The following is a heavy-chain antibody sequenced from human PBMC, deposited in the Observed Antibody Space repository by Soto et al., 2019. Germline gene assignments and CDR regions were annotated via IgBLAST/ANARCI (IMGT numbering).Heavy chain of an antibody. CDR1: GGTFSSYT. CDR2: IIPILGIA. J-gene: IGHJ4*02. Sequence: QVQLVQSGAEVKKPGSSVKVSCTASGGTFSSYTISWVRQAPGQGLEWMGRIIPILGIANYAQKFQGRVTSTADKSTSTAYMELSSLRSEDTAVDYCARDTPSYSSGWGVDYWGQGTLVTVSS. CDR3: ARDTPSYSSGWGVDY. V-gene: IGHV1-69*08. D-gene: IGHD6-19*01.